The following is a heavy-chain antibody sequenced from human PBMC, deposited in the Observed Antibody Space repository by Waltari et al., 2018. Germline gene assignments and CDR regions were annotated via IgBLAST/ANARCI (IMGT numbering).Heavy chain of an antibody. J-gene: IGHJ3*02. V-gene: IGHV4-39*01. Sequence: QLQLQESGPGLVQPSETLSLSCSVSGDSISSSNYSWGWIRQPPGKGLEWIASVYYRGTTYYNPSLKSRVTISADTSRNQFYLRLTSVTAADTAVYYCTRLFGGSVWEAFDIWGQGTMVTVSS. D-gene: IGHD3-3*01. CDR2: VYYRGTT. CDR1: GDSISSSNYS. CDR3: TRLFGGSVWEAFDI.